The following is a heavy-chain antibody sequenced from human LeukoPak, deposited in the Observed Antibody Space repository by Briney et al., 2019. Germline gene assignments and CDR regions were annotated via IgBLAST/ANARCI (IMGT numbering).Heavy chain of an antibody. J-gene: IGHJ4*02. V-gene: IGHV4-61*02. CDR2: IYTSGST. CDR3: ARDREAVAGLFDY. D-gene: IGHD6-19*01. Sequence: SETLSLTCTVSGGSISSGSYYWSWIRQPAGKGLEWIGRIYTSGSTNYNPSLKSRVTISVDTSKNQFSLKLSSVTAADTAVYYCARDREAVAGLFDYWGQGTLVTVSS. CDR1: GGSISSGSYY.